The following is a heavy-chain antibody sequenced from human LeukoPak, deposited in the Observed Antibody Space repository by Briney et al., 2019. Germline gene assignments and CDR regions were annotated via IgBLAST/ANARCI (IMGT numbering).Heavy chain of an antibody. J-gene: IGHJ4*02. CDR2: ISGSGGST. V-gene: IGHV3-23*01. D-gene: IGHD3-10*01. Sequence: GGSLGLSCAASGFTFSSYGMSWVRQAPGKGLEWVSAISGSGGSTYYADSVKGRFTISRDNSKNTLYLQMNSLRAEDTAVYYCAKPLMGGSYYYGSGSYPTLYDYWGQGTLVTVSS. CDR3: AKPLMGGSYYYGSGSYPTLYDY. CDR1: GFTFSSYG.